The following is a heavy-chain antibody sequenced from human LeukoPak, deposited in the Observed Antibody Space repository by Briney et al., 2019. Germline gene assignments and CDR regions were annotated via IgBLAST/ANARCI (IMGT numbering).Heavy chain of an antibody. CDR3: ARCGVYYDSSGYLDY. CDR2: IIPIFGTA. CDR1: GGXFSSYA. V-gene: IGHV1-69*13. Sequence: GASVKVSCNASGGXFSSYAIGWVRQAPGQGLEWMGGIIPIFGTANYAQKFQGRVTITADESTSTAYMELSSLRSEDTAVYYCARCGVYYDSSGYLDYWGQGTLVTVSS. J-gene: IGHJ4*02. D-gene: IGHD3-22*01.